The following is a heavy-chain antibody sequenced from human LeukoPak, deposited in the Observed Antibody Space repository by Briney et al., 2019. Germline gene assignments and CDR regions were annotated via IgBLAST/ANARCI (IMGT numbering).Heavy chain of an antibody. J-gene: IGHJ4*02. CDR1: GFNFNNAW. CDR2: IKSKTSGGTT. Sequence: GGSLRLSCAASGFNFNNAWMSWVRQAPGMGLEWVGRIKSKTSGGTTDYAAPVEGRFTISRDDSKNTLFLRMNSLKTEDTAFYYCTTYMAARPDNFGFWGQGTLVTVSS. CDR3: TTYMAARPDNFGF. D-gene: IGHD6-6*01. V-gene: IGHV3-15*01.